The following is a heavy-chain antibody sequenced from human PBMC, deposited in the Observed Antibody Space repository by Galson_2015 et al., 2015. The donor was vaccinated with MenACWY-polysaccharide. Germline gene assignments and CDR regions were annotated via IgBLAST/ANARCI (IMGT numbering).Heavy chain of an antibody. CDR3: AREDAAYCGDDSYDNRFDP. J-gene: IGHJ5*02. D-gene: IGHD2-21*02. V-gene: IGHV1-2*02. CDR2: INPNSGGT. Sequence: SVKVSCKASGYTFTGYFMHWVRQAPGQGLEWMGWINPNSGGTNYAQKFQGRVTMTRDMSISTAYMELSRLRSDDTAVYYWAREDAAYCGDDSYDNRFDPWGQGTLVTVSS. CDR1: GYTFTGYF.